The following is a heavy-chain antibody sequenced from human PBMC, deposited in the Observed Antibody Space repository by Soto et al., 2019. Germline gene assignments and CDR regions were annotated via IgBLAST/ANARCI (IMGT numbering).Heavy chain of an antibody. V-gene: IGHV3-23*01. D-gene: IGHD3-22*01. CDR1: GFTFSSYA. Sequence: GGSLRLSCAASGFTFSSYAMSWVRQAPGKGLEWVSAISGSGGSTYYADSVRGRFTISRDNSKNTLYLQMNSLRAEDTAVFYCAKPYYYDSSGHYPNDAFDLWGQGTMVTVS. CDR3: AKPYYYDSSGHYPNDAFDL. CDR2: ISGSGGST. J-gene: IGHJ3*01.